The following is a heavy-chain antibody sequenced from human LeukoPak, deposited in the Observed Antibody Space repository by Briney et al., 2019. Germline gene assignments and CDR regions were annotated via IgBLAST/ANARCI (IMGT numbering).Heavy chain of an antibody. V-gene: IGHV3-23*01. D-gene: IGHD3-22*01. J-gene: IGHJ4*02. CDR3: TKATSSDYRAFHY. Sequence: SLSPSCAVSGLIFSSDGMRWVRQAPGKGLEWVSAIGGSSGTKYYADSVKGRFTISRDNSKNTMYLQMNSLTAEDTAVYYCTKATSSDYRAFHYWGQGTLVTVSS. CDR1: GLIFSSDG. CDR2: IGGSSGTK.